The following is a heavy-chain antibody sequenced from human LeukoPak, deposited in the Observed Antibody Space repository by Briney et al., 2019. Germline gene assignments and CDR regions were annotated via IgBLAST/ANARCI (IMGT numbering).Heavy chain of an antibody. D-gene: IGHD4-17*01. CDR2: ISSNGGST. CDR1: GFTFSSYA. CDR3: VKGRATVTTRYYFYGMDV. V-gene: IGHV3-64D*09. J-gene: IGHJ6*02. Sequence: GGSLRLSCSASGFTFSSYAMHWVRQAPGKGLKYVSAISSNGGSTYYADSVKGRFTISRDSSKNTLYLQMSSLRAEDTAVYDCVKGRATVTTRYYFYGMDVWGQGTTVTVSS.